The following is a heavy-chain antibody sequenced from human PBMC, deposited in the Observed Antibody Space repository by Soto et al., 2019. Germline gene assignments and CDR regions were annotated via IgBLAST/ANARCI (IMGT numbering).Heavy chain of an antibody. J-gene: IGHJ6*02. D-gene: IGHD3-16*01. CDR3: ARGLGTNGLDV. Sequence: ASVKVSCKASGYEFITYGITWVGQAPGQGLEWMGGISTYSGNTDYAQSLQDRVTMTTDTSTSTVYMELGSLRSDDTAVYYCARGLGTNGLDVWGQ. CDR2: ISTYSGNT. V-gene: IGHV1-18*04. CDR1: GYEFITYG.